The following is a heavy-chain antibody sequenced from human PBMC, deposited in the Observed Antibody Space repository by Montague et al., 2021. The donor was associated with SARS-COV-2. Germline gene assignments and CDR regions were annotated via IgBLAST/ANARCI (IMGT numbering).Heavy chain of an antibody. V-gene: IGHV3-7*01. CDR2: IKQDGSEQ. J-gene: IGHJ5*02. CDR3: VRERAFYFASGTYSRNNWFDP. CDR1: GFTMSSYW. Sequence: SLRLSCAASGFTMSSYWMRWVRQAPGKGLEWVAYIKQDGSEQYXXXSXXXRFXISKDNAKNSLYLQMNSLRVEDTAMYYCVRERAFYFASGTYSRNNWFDPWGQGTPVTVSS. D-gene: IGHD3-10*01.